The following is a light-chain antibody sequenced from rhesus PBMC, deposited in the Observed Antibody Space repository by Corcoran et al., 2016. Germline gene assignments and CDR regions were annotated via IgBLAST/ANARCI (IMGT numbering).Light chain of an antibody. Sequence: DIQMTQSPSSLSASVGDTVTITCRASQGISSWLAWYQQKPGKAPKLLNNKASSLQSGVPSRFSGSGSGADFTLTISNLQSEDFATYYCQQYGSRPLTFGGGTKVELK. CDR2: KAS. CDR3: QQYGSRPLT. V-gene: IGKV1-22*01. CDR1: QGISSW. J-gene: IGKJ4*01.